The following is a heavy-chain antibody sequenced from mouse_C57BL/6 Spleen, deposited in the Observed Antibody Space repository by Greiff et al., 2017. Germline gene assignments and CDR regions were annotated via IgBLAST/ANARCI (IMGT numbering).Heavy chain of an antibody. CDR1: GYTFTSYW. V-gene: IGHV1-59*01. CDR3: ARRIGDY. CDR2: IDPSDSYT. Sequence: QVQLQQPGAELVRPGTSVKLFCKASGYTFTSYWMHWVKQRPGQGLEWIGVIDPSDSYTNYNQKFKGKATLTVDTSSSTAYMQLSSLTSEDSAVYYCARRIGDYWGQGTSVTVSS. J-gene: IGHJ4*01.